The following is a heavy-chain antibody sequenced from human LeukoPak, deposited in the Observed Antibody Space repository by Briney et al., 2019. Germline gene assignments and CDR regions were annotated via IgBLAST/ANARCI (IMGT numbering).Heavy chain of an antibody. CDR2: MYSGGAT. Sequence: GRSLRLSCAASGVTVSTSYMSWVRQAPGKGLEWVSIMYSGGATDYADSVKGRFTISRDNSKNTLYLQMNSLRVEDPAVYYCARDPSPYYSDYGHWGQGTLVTVSS. V-gene: IGHV3-66*01. D-gene: IGHD4-11*01. CDR3: ARDPSPYYSDYGH. J-gene: IGHJ4*02. CDR1: GVTVSTSY.